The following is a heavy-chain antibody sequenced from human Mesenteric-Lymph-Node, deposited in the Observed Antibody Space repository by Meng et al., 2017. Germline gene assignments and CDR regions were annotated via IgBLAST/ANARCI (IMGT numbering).Heavy chain of an antibody. V-gene: IGHV3-21*01. Sequence: GESLKISCAASGFTFSSYSMNWVRQAPGKGLEWVSSISSSSSYIYYADSVKGRFTISRDNAKNSLYLQMNSLRAEDTAVYYCARDYSSGWYGDAFDIWGQGTMVTVSS. CDR3: ARDYSSGWYGDAFDI. D-gene: IGHD6-19*01. CDR2: ISSSSSYI. CDR1: GFTFSSYS. J-gene: IGHJ3*02.